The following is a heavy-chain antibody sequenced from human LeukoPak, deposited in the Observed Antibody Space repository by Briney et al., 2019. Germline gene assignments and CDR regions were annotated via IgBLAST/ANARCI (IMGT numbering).Heavy chain of an antibody. CDR2: ISWNSGSI. CDR3: ARDDTYYDSSGYHDY. J-gene: IGHJ4*02. Sequence: GGSLRLSCAASGFTFDDYAMHWVRQAPGKGLEWVLGISWNSGSIGYADSVKGRFTISRDNAKNSLYLQMNSLRAEDTALYYCARDDTYYDSSGYHDYWGQGTLVTVSS. CDR1: GFTFDDYA. V-gene: IGHV3-9*01. D-gene: IGHD3-22*01.